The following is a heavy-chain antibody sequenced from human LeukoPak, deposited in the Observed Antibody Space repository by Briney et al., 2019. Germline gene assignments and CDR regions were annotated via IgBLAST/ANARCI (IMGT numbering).Heavy chain of an antibody. D-gene: IGHD2-15*01. J-gene: IGHJ4*02. Sequence: SQTLSLTCTVSGGSISSGSYYWRWIRQPAGKGVEWIGRIYTSGSTNYNPSLKSRVTISVDTAKKKFSLKLSSVTAADTAVYYCARARISYCSGGSCYYYFDYWGQGTLVTVSS. CDR2: IYTSGST. CDR1: GGSISSGSYY. CDR3: ARARISYCSGGSCYYYFDY. V-gene: IGHV4-61*02.